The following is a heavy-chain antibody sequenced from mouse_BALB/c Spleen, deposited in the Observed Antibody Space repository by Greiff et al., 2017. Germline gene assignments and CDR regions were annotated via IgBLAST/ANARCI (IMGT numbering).Heavy chain of an antibody. CDR1: GYSITSGYY. Sequence: EVKLMESGPGLVKPSQSLSLTCSVTGYSITSGYYWNWIRQFPGNKLEWMGYISYDGSNNYNPSLKNRISITRDTSKNQFFLKLNSVTTEDTATYYCAPLTGTRAMDYWGQGTSVTVSS. D-gene: IGHD4-1*01. V-gene: IGHV3-6*02. CDR3: APLTGTRAMDY. CDR2: ISYDGSN. J-gene: IGHJ4*01.